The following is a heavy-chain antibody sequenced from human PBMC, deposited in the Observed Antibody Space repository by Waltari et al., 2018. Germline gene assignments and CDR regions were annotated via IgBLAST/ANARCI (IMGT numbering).Heavy chain of an antibody. D-gene: IGHD3-10*01. Sequence: QLQLQESGPGLVKPSETLSLTCTVSGRSISSTSYYWGWIRQPPGKGLEWIGSIYYSGSTYYNPSLKRRVTISVDTSKNQFSLKLSSVTAADTAVYYCARRSAYYYGNWGQGTLVTVSS. V-gene: IGHV4-39*07. CDR3: ARRSAYYYGN. CDR1: GRSISSTSYY. CDR2: IYYSGST. J-gene: IGHJ4*02.